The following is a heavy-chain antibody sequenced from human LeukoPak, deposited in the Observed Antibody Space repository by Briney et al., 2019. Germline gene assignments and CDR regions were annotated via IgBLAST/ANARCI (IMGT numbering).Heavy chain of an antibody. Sequence: SETLSLTCTVSGGSISNYYWNWTRQPPGKGLEWIGYIHYSGVTNYNPSLKSRVTMSVDTSKIQFSLKLNSVTAADTAVYYCARDSGGTDSVFDIWGQGTVVTVSS. J-gene: IGHJ3*02. D-gene: IGHD4-23*01. CDR3: ARDSGGTDSVFDI. V-gene: IGHV4-59*01. CDR1: GGSISNYY. CDR2: IHYSGVT.